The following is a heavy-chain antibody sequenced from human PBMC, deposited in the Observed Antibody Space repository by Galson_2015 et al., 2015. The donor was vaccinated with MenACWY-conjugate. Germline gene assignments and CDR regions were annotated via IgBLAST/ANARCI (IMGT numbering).Heavy chain of an antibody. D-gene: IGHD4-17*01. Sequence: ETLSLTCTVSGCSISSYYWSWIRQPPGKGLEWIGYIYYSGSTNYNPSLKSRVTISVDTSKNQFSLKLSSVTAADTAVYYCARGRTVTYFDYWGQGTLVTVSS. CDR2: IYYSGST. V-gene: IGHV4-59*01. CDR3: ARGRTVTYFDY. CDR1: GCSISSYY. J-gene: IGHJ4*02.